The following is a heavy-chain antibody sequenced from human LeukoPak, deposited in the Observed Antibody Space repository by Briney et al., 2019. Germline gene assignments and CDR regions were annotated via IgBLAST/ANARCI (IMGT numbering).Heavy chain of an antibody. CDR1: GFTFSSYA. CDR3: AKDLYGGNSYFDL. V-gene: IGHV3-23*01. D-gene: IGHD4-23*01. Sequence: GGSLRLSCAASGFTFSSYAMSWVRQAPGKGLEWVSAISGSGGSTYYADSVKGRFTISRDNSKNTLYLQMNCLRAEDTAVYYCAKDLYGGNSYFDLWGRGTLVTVSP. CDR2: ISGSGGST. J-gene: IGHJ2*01.